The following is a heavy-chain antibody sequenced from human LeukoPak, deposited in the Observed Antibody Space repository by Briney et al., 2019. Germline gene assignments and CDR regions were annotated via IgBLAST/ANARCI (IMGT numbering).Heavy chain of an antibody. CDR1: GYSISSDYY. J-gene: IGHJ4*02. D-gene: IGHD4-23*01. V-gene: IGHV4-38-2*01. CDR2: SHHSGGT. Sequence: PSETLSLTCAVSGYSISSDYYWGWIRQPPGKGLEWIGNSHHSGGTYFNPSLKSRVTMSVDTSKKQFSLNLSSVTAADTAVYYCARVGGNLSFDYWGQGTLVTVSS. CDR3: ARVGGNLSFDY.